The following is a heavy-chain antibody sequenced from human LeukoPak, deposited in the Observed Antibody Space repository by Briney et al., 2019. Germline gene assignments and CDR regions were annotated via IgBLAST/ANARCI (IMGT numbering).Heavy chain of an antibody. V-gene: IGHV4-31*11. CDR1: GGSFSGYY. CDR2: IYYSGST. CDR3: ARDAATADLVYGMDV. Sequence: SETLSLTCAVYGGSFSGYYWSWIRQHPGKGLEWIGYIYYSGSTYYNPSLKSRVTISVDTSKNQFSLKLSSVTAADTAVYYCARDAATADLVYGMDVWGQGTTVTVSS. D-gene: IGHD2-8*02. J-gene: IGHJ6*02.